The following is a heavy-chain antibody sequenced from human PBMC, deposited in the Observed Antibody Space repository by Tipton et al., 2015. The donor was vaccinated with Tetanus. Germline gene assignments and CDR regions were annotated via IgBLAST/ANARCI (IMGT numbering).Heavy chain of an antibody. V-gene: IGHV1-69*06. CDR2: IIPIFGTA. CDR1: GGTFSSYA. CDR3: ARCVRYYDSSGYYYVSGPVDY. Sequence: QSGAEVKKPGSSVKVSCKASGGTFSSYAISWVRQAPGQGLEWMGGIIPIFGTANYAQKFQGRVTITADKSTSTAYMELSRLRSDDTAVYYCARCVRYYDSSGYYYVSGPVDYWGQGTLVTVSS. J-gene: IGHJ4*02. D-gene: IGHD3-22*01.